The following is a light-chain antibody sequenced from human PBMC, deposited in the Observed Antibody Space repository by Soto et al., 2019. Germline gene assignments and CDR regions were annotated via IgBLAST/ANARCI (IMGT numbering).Light chain of an antibody. CDR2: LAS. Sequence: DIVLTQSPDSLAVSLGERATINCKSSQGVLYSSNNKNYLAWYKQKPGQPPTLVICLASTRESGVPVRFSGSGSGTVFTLPISSLKAEDVAVYYCQQYYNTPCTFGQGTKMEIK. CDR3: QQYYNTPCT. V-gene: IGKV4-1*01. J-gene: IGKJ1*01. CDR1: QGVLYSSNNKNY.